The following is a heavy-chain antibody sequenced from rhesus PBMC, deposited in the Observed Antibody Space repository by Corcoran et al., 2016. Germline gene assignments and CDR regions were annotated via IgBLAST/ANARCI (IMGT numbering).Heavy chain of an antibody. CDR1: GGSITDGFF. V-gene: IGHV4S9*01. J-gene: IGHJ5-2*02. CDR2: FYGNSATT. CDR3: ARVKYNSLDI. Sequence: QVQLQESGPGRVKPSEPLSLPCAVSGGSITDGFFCNWIRHPPGQGLEWVGNFYGNSATTYYNPSLKSRITISKDTSKNQFLLKLTSVTAADTAVYFCARVKYNSLDIWGRGVLVTVSS. D-gene: IGHD3-34*01.